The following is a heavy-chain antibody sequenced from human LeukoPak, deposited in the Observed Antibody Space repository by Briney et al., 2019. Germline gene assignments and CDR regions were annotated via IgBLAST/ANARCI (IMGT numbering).Heavy chain of an antibody. D-gene: IGHD6-19*01. CDR1: GGSISSYY. CDR3: AKTVAGYWYFDH. CDR2: IYYSGST. Sequence: TSETLSLACTVSGGSISSYYWSWIRQPPGKGLEWIGYIYYSGSTNYNPSLKSRVTISVDTSKNQFSLKLSSVTAADTAVYYCAKTVAGYWYFDHWGRGTLVTVSP. J-gene: IGHJ2*01. V-gene: IGHV4-59*08.